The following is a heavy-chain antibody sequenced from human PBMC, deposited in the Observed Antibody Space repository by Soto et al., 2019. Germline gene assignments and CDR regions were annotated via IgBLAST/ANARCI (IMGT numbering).Heavy chain of an antibody. V-gene: IGHV4-59*11. CDR2: VFYSGTT. J-gene: IGHJ5*02. Sequence: QVQLQESGPGLVQPSETLSLTCTVSGGSISGHYWNWIRQPPGKGLEWIGYVFYSGTTHYNPSLDSRVTLSVDTSKNQFSLKLHSVTAADTAVYYCTRGGGLTIFGGGWFDPLGQGTLVTVSS. CDR3: TRGGGLTIFGGGWFDP. CDR1: GGSISGHY. D-gene: IGHD3-3*01.